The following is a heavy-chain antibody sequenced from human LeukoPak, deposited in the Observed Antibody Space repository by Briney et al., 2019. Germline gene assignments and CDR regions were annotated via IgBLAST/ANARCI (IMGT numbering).Heavy chain of an antibody. CDR1: GGSISSYY. Sequence: PSETLSLTCTVSGGSISSYYWSWIRQPPGKGLEWIGYIYYSGRTNYNPSLKSRVTISADTSKNQFSLKVSSVTAADTAVYYCARGGVMLDYWGQGTLVTVSS. CDR3: ARGGVMLDY. D-gene: IGHD2-8*01. J-gene: IGHJ4*02. CDR2: IYYSGRT. V-gene: IGHV4-59*01.